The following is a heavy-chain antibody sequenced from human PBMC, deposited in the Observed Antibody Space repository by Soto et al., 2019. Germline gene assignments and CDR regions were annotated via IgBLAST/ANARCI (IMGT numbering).Heavy chain of an antibody. J-gene: IGHJ4*02. D-gene: IGHD6-6*01. CDR3: ARTGPSVPAFLDY. Sequence: PSETLSLTCAVSGGSISSGGYSWSWIRQPPGKGLEWIGYIYHSGSTYYNPSLKSRVTISVDRSKNQFSLKLSSVTAADTAVYYCARTGPSVPAFLDYWGQGTLVTVSS. V-gene: IGHV4-30-2*01. CDR2: IYHSGST. CDR1: GGSISSGGYS.